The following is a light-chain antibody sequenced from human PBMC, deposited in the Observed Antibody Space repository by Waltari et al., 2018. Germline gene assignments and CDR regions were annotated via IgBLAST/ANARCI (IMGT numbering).Light chain of an antibody. V-gene: IGKV3-20*01. CDR3: QKYGTLPAT. J-gene: IGKJ1*01. Sequence: EIVLTQSPGTLSLSPGERATLTCRASQSVSRTLAWYQQKPGQPPRLLIYDASTRAPGIPDRFSGSGSGTDFSLTISRLEPEDFAVYYCQKYGTLPATFGQGTKVEIK. CDR2: DAS. CDR1: QSVSRT.